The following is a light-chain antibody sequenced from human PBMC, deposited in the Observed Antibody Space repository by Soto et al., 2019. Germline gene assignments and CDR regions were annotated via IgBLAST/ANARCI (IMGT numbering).Light chain of an antibody. CDR1: QDISGW. CDR3: QQTNTFPFT. Sequence: DIPMTQSPSSVSASVGDRVTITCRASQDISGWLAWYQQKPGKAPNLLIYAASTLQGGVPSRFSGSASGTEFTLTISSLQPEDFATYYCQQTNTFPFTFGPGTRVDIK. V-gene: IGKV1D-12*01. J-gene: IGKJ3*01. CDR2: AAS.